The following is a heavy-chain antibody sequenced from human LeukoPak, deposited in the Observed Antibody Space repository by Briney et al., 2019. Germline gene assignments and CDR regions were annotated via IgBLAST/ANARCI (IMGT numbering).Heavy chain of an antibody. CDR3: AKGLGDFGPTGAFDI. V-gene: IGHV3-23*01. Sequence: GRSLRVSCAGSGFTFSSYAISWVRQAPGKGLDWVSAISGSGGGTHYADSVKGRFTMSRDNSMDTLYLQMNSLRDEDTATYYCAKGLGDFGPTGAFDIWGQGTMVTVSS. D-gene: IGHD4-17*01. CDR2: ISGSGGGT. CDR1: GFTFSSYA. J-gene: IGHJ3*02.